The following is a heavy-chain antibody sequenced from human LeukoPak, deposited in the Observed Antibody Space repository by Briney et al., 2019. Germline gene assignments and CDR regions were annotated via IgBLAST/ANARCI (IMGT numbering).Heavy chain of an antibody. CDR3: AGVVRVFDI. CDR2: IDNDGNGI. Sequence: GGSLRLSCAASGFMFSGYWMHWVRQGPEKGLELVSRIDNDGNGIIYADSVKGRFTTSRDNAKNTLYLQMNSLRAEDTAVYYCAGVVRVFDIWGQGTMVTVSS. V-gene: IGHV3-74*01. D-gene: IGHD3-22*01. J-gene: IGHJ3*02. CDR1: GFMFSGYW.